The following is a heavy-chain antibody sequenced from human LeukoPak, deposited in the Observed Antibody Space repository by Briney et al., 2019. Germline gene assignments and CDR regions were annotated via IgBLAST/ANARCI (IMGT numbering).Heavy chain of an antibody. CDR1: GGSISSYY. J-gene: IGHJ3*02. V-gene: IGHV4-4*07. Sequence: NPSETLSLTCTVSGGSISSYYWSWIRQPAGKGLEWIGRIYTSGSTNHNPPLKSRVTMSVDTSKNQFSLKLSSVTAADTAVYYCARDMPYDILTGYYSLQDAFDIWGQGTMVTVSS. CDR2: IYTSGST. D-gene: IGHD3-9*01. CDR3: ARDMPYDILTGYYSLQDAFDI.